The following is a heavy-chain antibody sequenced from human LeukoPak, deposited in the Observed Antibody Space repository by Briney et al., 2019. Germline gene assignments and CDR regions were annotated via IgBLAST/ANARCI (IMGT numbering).Heavy chain of an antibody. Sequence: GGSLRLSCAASGFTFSSYEMNWVRQAPGKGLEWVSYISSSGSTIYYAGSVKGRFTISRDNAKNSLYLQMNSLRAEDTAVYYCASHSEYGDYFDYWGQGTLVTVSS. J-gene: IGHJ4*02. CDR1: GFTFSSYE. V-gene: IGHV3-48*03. D-gene: IGHD4-17*01. CDR2: ISSSGSTI. CDR3: ASHSEYGDYFDY.